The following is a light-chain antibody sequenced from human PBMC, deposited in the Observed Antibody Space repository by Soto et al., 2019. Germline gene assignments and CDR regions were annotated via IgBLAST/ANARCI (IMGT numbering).Light chain of an antibody. Sequence: FLTQSPANPSLSPGGGATLFCRASQSIGNYLAWYQQKPGQARRLLIYATSNRATGIPARFSGSGSGTDFTLTISSLEPEDFAVYYCQQRSSWPFTFGPGTKVDIK. CDR2: ATS. CDR3: QQRSSWPFT. CDR1: QSIGNY. V-gene: IGKV3-11*01. J-gene: IGKJ3*01.